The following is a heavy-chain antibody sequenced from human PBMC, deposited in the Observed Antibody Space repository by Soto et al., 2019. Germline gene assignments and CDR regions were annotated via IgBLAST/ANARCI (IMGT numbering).Heavy chain of an antibody. D-gene: IGHD2-2*01. CDR1: GYTFTSYG. J-gene: IGHJ6*03. V-gene: IGHV1-18*01. Sequence: ASVKVSCKASGYTFTSYGISWVRQAPGQGLEWMGWISAYNGNTNYAQKLQGRVTMTTDTSTSTAYMELRSLRSDDTAVYYCARVVVPAGRQYYYYYMCVWDKGSTGTVSS. CDR3: ARVVVPAGRQYYYYYMCV. CDR2: ISAYNGNT.